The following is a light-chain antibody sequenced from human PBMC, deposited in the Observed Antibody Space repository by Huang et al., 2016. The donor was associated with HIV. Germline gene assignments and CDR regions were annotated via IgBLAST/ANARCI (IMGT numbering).Light chain of an antibody. CDR2: ETS. Sequence: EIMMTQSPATLSVSPGGGATLSCRASQNVRNNLAWYQQKTGQAPRLLIYETSTRASGIPARCSGSGSATDFTLTISGLQSEDFAIYYCQQYDKWPPGLTFGGGTKVEI. V-gene: IGKV3D-15*01. J-gene: IGKJ4*01. CDR1: QNVRNN. CDR3: QQYDKWPPGLT.